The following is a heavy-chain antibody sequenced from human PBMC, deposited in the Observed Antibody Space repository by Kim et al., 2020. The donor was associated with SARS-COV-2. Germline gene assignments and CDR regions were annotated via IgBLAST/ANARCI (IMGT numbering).Heavy chain of an antibody. V-gene: IGHV3-33*01. CDR1: GFTFSSYG. J-gene: IGHJ5*02. Sequence: GGSLRLSCAASGFTFSSYGMHWVRQAPGKGLEWVAVIWYDGSNKYYADSVKGRFTISRDNSKNTLYLQMNSLRAEDTAVYYCARDGCPINCPPGDNWFDPWGQGTLVTVSS. CDR3: ARDGCPINCPPGDNWFDP. CDR2: IWYDGSNK. D-gene: IGHD2-15*01.